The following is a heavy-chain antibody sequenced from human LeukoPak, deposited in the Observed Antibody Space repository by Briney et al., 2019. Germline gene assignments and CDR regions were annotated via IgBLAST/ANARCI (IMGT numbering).Heavy chain of an antibody. D-gene: IGHD2-2*01. V-gene: IGHV4-39*07. CDR1: GGSISSSSYY. CDR2: IYYSGST. Sequence: SGTPSPTCTVSGGSISSSSYYLGWVRQPPGKGLGWIGGIYYSGSTYYNPSLKSRVTISVDTSKNQFSLKLSSVTAADTAVYHCARGAIVVVPAHNWFDPWGQGTLVTVSS. CDR3: ARGAIVVVPAHNWFDP. J-gene: IGHJ5*02.